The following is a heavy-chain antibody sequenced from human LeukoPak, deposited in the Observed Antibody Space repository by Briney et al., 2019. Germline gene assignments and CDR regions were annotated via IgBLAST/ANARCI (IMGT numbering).Heavy chain of an antibody. CDR1: GFTFSSYS. V-gene: IGHV3-48*01. J-gene: IGHJ6*02. Sequence: GGSLRLSCAASGFTFSSYSMNWVRQAPGKGPEWVSYISSSSSTIYYADSVKGRFTISRDNAKNSLYLQMNSLRAEDTAVYYCARPVNLNYYDSSGYPYYYYGMDVWGQGTTVTVSS. D-gene: IGHD3-22*01. CDR3: ARPVNLNYYDSSGYPYYYYGMDV. CDR2: ISSSSSTI.